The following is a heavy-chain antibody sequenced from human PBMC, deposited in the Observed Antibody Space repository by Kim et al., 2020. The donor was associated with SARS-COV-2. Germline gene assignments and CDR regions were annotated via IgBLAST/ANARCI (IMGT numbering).Heavy chain of an antibody. CDR1: GYTFTGYY. CDR2: INPNSGGT. CDR3: ARYVVVPAATNYFDY. D-gene: IGHD2-2*01. Sequence: ASVKVSCKASGYTFTGYYMHWVRQAPGQGLEWMGWINPNSGGTNYAQKFQGRVTMTRDTSISTAYMELSRLRSDDTAVYYCARYVVVPAATNYFDYWGQGTLVTVSS. V-gene: IGHV1-2*02. J-gene: IGHJ4*02.